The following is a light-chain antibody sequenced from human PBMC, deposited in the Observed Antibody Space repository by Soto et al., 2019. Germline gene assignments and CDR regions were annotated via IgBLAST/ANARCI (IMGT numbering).Light chain of an antibody. V-gene: IGKV3-20*01. Sequence: EIVLTRSQGTLSLSPGERPTLSCRASQSVSSSYLAWYQQKPGQAPRLLIYGASSRATGIPDRFSGSGSGTDFTLTISRLEPEDFAVYYCQQYGSSPPRLTFGGGTKVDIK. CDR3: QQYGSSPPRLT. CDR1: QSVSSSY. J-gene: IGKJ4*01. CDR2: GAS.